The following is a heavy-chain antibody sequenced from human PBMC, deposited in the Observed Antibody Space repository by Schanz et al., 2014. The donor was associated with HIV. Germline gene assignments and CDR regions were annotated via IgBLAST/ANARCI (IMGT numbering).Heavy chain of an antibody. CDR2: INDSGRA. CDR1: GGSFSGDY. J-gene: IGHJ4*03. D-gene: IGHD1-1*01. Sequence: QVQLQQWGAGLLKPSETLSLTCAVYGGSFSGDYWTWLRQPPGKALEWIGEINDSGRASINPSLKSRVTMPVDTSKNQFSLKLSSVTAADTAFYYCAKDGGRRGGQRQLFAYWGHGTLVTVSS. CDR3: AKDGGRRGGQRQLFAY. V-gene: IGHV4-34*01.